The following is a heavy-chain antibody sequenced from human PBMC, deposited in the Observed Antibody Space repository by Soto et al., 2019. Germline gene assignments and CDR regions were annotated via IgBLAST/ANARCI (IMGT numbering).Heavy chain of an antibody. CDR2: IYNSGTT. J-gene: IGHJ4*02. Sequence: QVQLQESGPGLVKPSETLSLTCTVSGGSVSSHYWSWIRQPPGKGLEWIGFIYNSGTTYYNPSLKSRGTISVDTSEIQFSLKLNSVTAADTAVYYCARGRGGSPAYDYWGQGTLVTVSS. CDR3: ARGRGGSPAYDY. CDR1: GGSVSSHY. V-gene: IGHV4-59*02. D-gene: IGHD1-26*01.